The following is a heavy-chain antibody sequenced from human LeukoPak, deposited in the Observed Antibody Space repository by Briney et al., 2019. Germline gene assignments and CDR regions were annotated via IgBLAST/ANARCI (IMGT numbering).Heavy chain of an antibody. CDR1: GGSISSSSYY. D-gene: IGHD6-13*01. CDR2: IYYSGST. Sequence: PSETLSLTCTVSGGSISSSSYYWGWIRQPPGKGLEWIGSIYYSGSTYYNPSLKSRVTISVDTSKNQFSLQLNSVTPEDTAVYYCAREKRYSSSWYKGYTDYWGQGTLVTVSS. V-gene: IGHV4-39*07. CDR3: AREKRYSSSWYKGYTDY. J-gene: IGHJ4*02.